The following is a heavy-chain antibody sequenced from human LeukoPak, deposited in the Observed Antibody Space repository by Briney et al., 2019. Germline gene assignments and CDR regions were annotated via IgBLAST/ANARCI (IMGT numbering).Heavy chain of an antibody. CDR2: IYYSGST. CDR1: GGSISSYY. D-gene: IGHD3-22*01. CDR3: ARDGRGGNYYDREPYYFDY. Sequence: SETLSLTCTVSGGSISSYYWSWIRQPPGKGLEWIGYIYYSGSTNYNPSLKSRVTISVDTSKNQFSLKLSSVTAADTAVYYWARDGRGGNYYDREPYYFDYWGQGTLVTVSS. V-gene: IGHV4-59*01. J-gene: IGHJ4*02.